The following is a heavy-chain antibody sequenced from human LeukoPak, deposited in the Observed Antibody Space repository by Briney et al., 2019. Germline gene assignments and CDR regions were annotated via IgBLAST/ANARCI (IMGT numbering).Heavy chain of an antibody. Sequence: SETLSLTCAVYGGSFSGYYWSWIRQPPGKGLEWIGEINHSGSTNYNPSLKSRVTISVDTSKNQFSLKLSSATAAGTAVYYCARERVGGYNPMDVWGKGTTVTVSS. CDR2: INHSGST. V-gene: IGHV4-34*01. CDR3: ARERVGGYNPMDV. D-gene: IGHD5-24*01. J-gene: IGHJ6*04. CDR1: GGSFSGYY.